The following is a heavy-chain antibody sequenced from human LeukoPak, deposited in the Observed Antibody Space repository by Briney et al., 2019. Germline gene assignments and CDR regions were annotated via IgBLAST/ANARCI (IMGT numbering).Heavy chain of an antibody. Sequence: ASVKVSCKASGYTFTSYDINLVRQATGQGLEWMGWMNPNSGNTGYAQKFRGRVSITRNTSISTAYMELSSLVSEDTAVYYCARLGELSSDDYWGQGTLVTVSS. CDR1: GYTFTSYD. V-gene: IGHV1-8*01. J-gene: IGHJ4*02. CDR2: MNPNSGNT. D-gene: IGHD3-16*02. CDR3: ARLGELSSDDY.